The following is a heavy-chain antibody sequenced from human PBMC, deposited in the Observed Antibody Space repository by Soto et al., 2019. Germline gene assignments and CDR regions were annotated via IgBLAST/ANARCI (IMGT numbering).Heavy chain of an antibody. CDR2: INHSGST. V-gene: IGHV4-34*01. CDR1: GGSFSGYY. D-gene: IGHD2-2*01. J-gene: IGHJ5*02. CDR3: ARERYCSSTSCYRVATINGRDNWFDP. Sequence: KTSETLSLTCAVYGGSFSGYYWSWIRQPPGKGLEWIGEINHSGSTNYNPSLKSRVTISVDTSKNQFSLKLSSVTAADTAVYYCARERYCSSTSCYRVATINGRDNWFDPWGQGTLVTVSS.